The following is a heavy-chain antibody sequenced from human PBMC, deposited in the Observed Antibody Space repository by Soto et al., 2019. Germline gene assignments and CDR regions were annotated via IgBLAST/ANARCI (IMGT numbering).Heavy chain of an antibody. CDR1: GFTFGDYA. CDR2: IRAKAYGGAT. D-gene: IGHD6-19*01. J-gene: IGHJ4*02. CDR3: SKDLISRVAAFDS. V-gene: IGHV3-49*03. Sequence: GGSLRLSCTTSGFTFGDYAMGWFRQAPGKGLEWVSFIRAKAYGGATAYAASVRGRFTISRDDSRNIAYLQIDSLITEDTGVYYCSKDLISRVAAFDSWGQGTPVTVSS.